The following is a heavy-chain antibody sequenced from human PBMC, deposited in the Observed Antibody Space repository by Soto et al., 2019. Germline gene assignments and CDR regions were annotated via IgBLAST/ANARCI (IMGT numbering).Heavy chain of an antibody. CDR3: AKDLQDIVVVVAATPVFDY. J-gene: IGHJ4*02. D-gene: IGHD2-15*01. CDR1: GFTFSSYG. CDR2: ISYDGSNK. V-gene: IGHV3-30*18. Sequence: QVQLVESGGGVVQPGRSLRLSCAASGFTFSSYGMHWVRQAPGKGLEWVAVISYDGSNKYYADSVKGRFTISRDNSKNTLYLQMNGLKAEDTAVYYCAKDLQDIVVVVAATPVFDYWGQGTLVTVSS.